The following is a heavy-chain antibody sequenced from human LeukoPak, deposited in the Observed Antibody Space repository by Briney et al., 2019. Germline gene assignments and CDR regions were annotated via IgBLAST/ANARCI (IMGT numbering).Heavy chain of an antibody. J-gene: IGHJ4*02. D-gene: IGHD3-22*01. CDR1: GYTFTSYY. CDR3: ARVASSPNYYDSSGHFDY. CDR2: INPSGGST. V-gene: IGHV1-46*01. Sequence: ASVKVSCKASGYTFTSYYMHWVRQAPGQGLEWMGIINPSGGSTSYAQKFQGRVTMTRDTSTSTVYMELSSLRSEDTAVYYCARVASSPNYYDSSGHFDYWGQGSLVTVSS.